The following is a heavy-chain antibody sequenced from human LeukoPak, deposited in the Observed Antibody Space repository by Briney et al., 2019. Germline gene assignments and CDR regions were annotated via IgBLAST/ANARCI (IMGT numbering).Heavy chain of an antibody. CDR3: TREAKYYDFWSGYLWSYFDY. Sequence: PGRSLRLSCTASGFTFGDYAMSWVRQAPGKGLEWVGFIRSKAHGGTTEYAASVKGRFTISRDDSKSIAYLQMNSLKTEDTAVYYCTREAKYYDFWSGYLWSYFDYWGQGTLVTVSS. J-gene: IGHJ4*02. V-gene: IGHV3-49*04. CDR1: GFTFGDYA. D-gene: IGHD3-3*01. CDR2: IRSKAHGGTT.